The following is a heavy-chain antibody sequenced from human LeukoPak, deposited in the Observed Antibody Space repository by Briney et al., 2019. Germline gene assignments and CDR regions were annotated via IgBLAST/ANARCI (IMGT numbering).Heavy chain of an antibody. CDR2: ISSSSSTI. CDR1: GFTFSSYS. J-gene: IGHJ4*02. CDR3: AKAGSGWYAPY. D-gene: IGHD6-19*01. Sequence: GGSLRLSCAASGFTFSSYSMNWVRQAPGKGLEWVSYISSSSSTIYYADSVKGRFTISRDNAKNTVDLQMDSLRAEGTAVYYCAKAGSGWYAPYWGQGTLVTVS. V-gene: IGHV3-48*01.